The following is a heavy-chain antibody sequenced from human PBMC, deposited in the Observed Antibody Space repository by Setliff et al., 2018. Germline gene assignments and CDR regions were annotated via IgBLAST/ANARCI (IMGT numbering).Heavy chain of an antibody. CDR1: GGSISSGSYY. V-gene: IGHV4-61*02. Sequence: KLSETLSLTCTVSGGSISSGSYYWSWIRQPAGKGLEWIGRIYTSGSTNYNPSLKSRVTISVDTSKNQFSLKVSSVTAADTAVYYCARTTGSTHNWLDPWGPGTLVTSPQ. CDR3: ARTTGSTHNWLDP. D-gene: IGHD1-1*01. CDR2: IYTSGST. J-gene: IGHJ5*02.